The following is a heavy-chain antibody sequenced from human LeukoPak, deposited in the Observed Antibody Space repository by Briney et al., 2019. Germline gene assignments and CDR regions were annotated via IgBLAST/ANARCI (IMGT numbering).Heavy chain of an antibody. V-gene: IGHV3-7*01. D-gene: IGHD1-14*01. CDR3: TRDRSRAEDD. CDR2: INQGGSDK. J-gene: IGHJ4*02. CDR1: GFTFSGHW. Sequence: GGSLRLSCAASGFTFSGHWMSWVRQAPGKGLEWVANINQGGSDKYYVDSVKGRFTISRDNANNLLCLQMNSLRGEDTAVYYCTRDRSRAEDDWGQGTLVTVSS.